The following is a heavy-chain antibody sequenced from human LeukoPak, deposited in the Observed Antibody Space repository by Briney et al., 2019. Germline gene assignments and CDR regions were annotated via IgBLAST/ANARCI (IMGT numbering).Heavy chain of an antibody. CDR1: GFTFSSYG. V-gene: IGHV3-30*02. Sequence: GGSPRLSCAASGFTFSSYGMHWVRQAPGKGLERVAFIRYDGSNKYYADSVKGRFTISRDNSKNTLYLQMNSLRAEDTAVYYCAKVEEYCSSTSCHDYWGQGTLVTVSS. J-gene: IGHJ4*02. CDR2: IRYDGSNK. CDR3: AKVEEYCSSTSCHDY. D-gene: IGHD2-2*01.